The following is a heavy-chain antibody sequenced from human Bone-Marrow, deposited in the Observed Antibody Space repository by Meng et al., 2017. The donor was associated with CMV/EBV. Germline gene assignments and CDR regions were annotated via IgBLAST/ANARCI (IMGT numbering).Heavy chain of an antibody. V-gene: IGHV4-39*07. CDR1: GVSISNNHYY. Sequence: SETLSLTCTVSGVSISNNHYYWGWIRQPPGKGLEWIGSTYHSGSTFYNPSLNSRVIMTVDTSKNLFSLKLTSVTAADTAVYYCARDSGYLVGAAFAYWGQGHLVNVSS. J-gene: IGHJ4*02. D-gene: IGHD2-15*01. CDR3: ARDSGYLVGAAFAY. CDR2: TYHSGST.